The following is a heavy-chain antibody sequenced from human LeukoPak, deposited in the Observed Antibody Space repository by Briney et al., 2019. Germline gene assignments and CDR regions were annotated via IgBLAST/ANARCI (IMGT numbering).Heavy chain of an antibody. CDR2: ISGDGGST. Sequence: GGSLRLSCAASGFTFDDYAMHWVRQAPGKGLEWVSLISGDGGSTYYADSVKGRFTISRDNSRNSLYLQMNSLRTEDTALYYCARKHLESSSWYLPFDYWGQGTLVTVSS. V-gene: IGHV3-43*02. J-gene: IGHJ4*02. D-gene: IGHD6-13*01. CDR1: GFTFDDYA. CDR3: ARKHLESSSWYLPFDY.